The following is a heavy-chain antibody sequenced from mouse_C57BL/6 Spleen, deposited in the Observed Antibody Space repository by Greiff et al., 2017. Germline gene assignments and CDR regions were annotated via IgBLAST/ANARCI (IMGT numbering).Heavy chain of an antibody. D-gene: IGHD2-2*01. V-gene: IGHV1-82*01. CDR1: GYAFSSSW. CDR3: TRDSSNYGYDYYAMDY. Sequence: VQLQQSGPELVKPGASVKISCKASGYAFSSSWMNWVKQRPGKGLEWIGRIYPGDGDTKYNGKFKGKDTLPADKSTGTAYMQLSILTADDSAVYFSTRDSSNYGYDYYAMDYWGQGTSVTVSS. CDR2: IYPGDGDT. J-gene: IGHJ4*01.